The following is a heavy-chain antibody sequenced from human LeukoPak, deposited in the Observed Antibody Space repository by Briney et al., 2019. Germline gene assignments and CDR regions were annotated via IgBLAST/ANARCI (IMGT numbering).Heavy chain of an antibody. CDR1: GGSISSYY. CDR2: IYYSGST. V-gene: IGHV4-59*01. D-gene: IGHD6-19*01. J-gene: IGHJ3*02. Sequence: SETLSLTCTVSGGSISSYYWSWIRQPPGKGLEWIGYIYYSGSTNYNPSLKSRVTISVDTSKNQFSLKLSSVTAADTAVYYCARVPTEAVAGLFDIWGQGTMVTVSS. CDR3: ARVPTEAVAGLFDI.